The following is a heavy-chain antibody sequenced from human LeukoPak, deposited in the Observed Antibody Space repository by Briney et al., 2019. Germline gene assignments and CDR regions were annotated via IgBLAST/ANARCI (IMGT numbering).Heavy chain of an antibody. J-gene: IGHJ3*02. D-gene: IGHD6-19*01. CDR2: ISSTGGTI. CDR1: GFTFSSNS. Sequence: GSLRLSCAASGFTFSSNSMNWVRQAPGKGLEWVSYISSTGGTIYYADSMKGRFTISRDNAKNSLYLQMNSLRAEDTAVYYCARGLSPVAGSWSVAGGEDAFDIWGQGTMVTVSS. CDR3: ARGLSPVAGSWSVAGGEDAFDI. V-gene: IGHV3-48*04.